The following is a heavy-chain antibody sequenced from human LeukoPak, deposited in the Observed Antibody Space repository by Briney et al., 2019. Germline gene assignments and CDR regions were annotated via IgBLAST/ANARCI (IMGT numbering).Heavy chain of an antibody. Sequence: SETLSLTCTVSGDSISSYNWNWIRQSPGKGLEWIGYIFYSGNTNYNPSLKSRVTISLDTSKSQFSLKLSSVTAADAAVYYCARRPKMSGSDGDTWLDPWGQVKLVTVSS. CDR2: IFYSGNT. CDR3: ARRPKMSGSDGDTWLDP. D-gene: IGHD3-3*01. J-gene: IGHJ5*02. V-gene: IGHV4-59*08. CDR1: GDSISSYN.